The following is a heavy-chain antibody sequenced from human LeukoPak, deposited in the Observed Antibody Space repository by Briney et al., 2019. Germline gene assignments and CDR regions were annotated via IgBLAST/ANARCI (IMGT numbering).Heavy chain of an antibody. CDR2: ISESGAHT. J-gene: IGHJ6*03. CDR3: AKDMTTVVTPYYYYYMDV. Sequence: GGSPRLSCAASGFTFSYYSMNWVRQAPGKGLEWVSSISESGAHTFYADSVKGRFIVSRDNAQNSLYLEMNSLRLEDTAVYYCAKDMTTVVTPYYYYYMDVWGKGTPVTVPS. D-gene: IGHD4-23*01. V-gene: IGHV3-21*06. CDR1: GFTFSYYS.